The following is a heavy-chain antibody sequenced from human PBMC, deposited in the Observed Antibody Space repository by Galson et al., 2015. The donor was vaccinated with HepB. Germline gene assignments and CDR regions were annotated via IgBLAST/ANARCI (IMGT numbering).Heavy chain of an antibody. CDR2: INAGNGKT. J-gene: IGHJ4*02. V-gene: IGHV1-3*01. CDR3: ARVPFDWLPDY. CDR1: GYTFTSYP. D-gene: IGHD3-9*01. Sequence: SVKVSCKASGYTFTSYPMHWVRQAPGQRLEWMGWINAGNGKTKYSQKFQGRVTITRDTSASTAYMELSSLRSEDAAVYYCARVPFDWLPDYWGQGTLVTVSS.